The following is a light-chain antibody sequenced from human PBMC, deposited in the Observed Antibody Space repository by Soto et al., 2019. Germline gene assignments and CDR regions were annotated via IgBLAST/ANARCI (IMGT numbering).Light chain of an antibody. J-gene: IGLJ1*01. CDR1: SSDVGGYNY. V-gene: IGLV2-14*03. CDR2: DVS. CDR3: SSYASSGTDDG. Sequence: QSVLTQPASVSGSPGQSITISCTGTSSDVGGYNYVSWYQQHPGKAPKLMIYDVSDRPSGVSNRFSGSKSCKTASLTISGLQAEDEADYYCSSYASSGTDDGFGTGTKATVL.